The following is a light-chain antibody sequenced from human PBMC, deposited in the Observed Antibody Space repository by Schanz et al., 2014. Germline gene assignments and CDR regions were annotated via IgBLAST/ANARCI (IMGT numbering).Light chain of an antibody. Sequence: QSALTQPASVSGSPGQSITISCTGTSSDVGTYNYVSWYQHHPGKAPKLMIYDVSDRPSGVSNRFSGSKSGNTASLTISGLQTEDEADYYCSSYTSSSTLRVFGGGTKLTVL. CDR3: SSYTSSSTLRV. CDR1: SSDVGTYNY. J-gene: IGLJ3*02. V-gene: IGLV2-14*03. CDR2: DVS.